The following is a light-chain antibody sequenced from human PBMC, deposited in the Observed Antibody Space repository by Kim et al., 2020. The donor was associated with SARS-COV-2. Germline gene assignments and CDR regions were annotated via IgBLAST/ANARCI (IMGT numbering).Light chain of an antibody. Sequence: SVKLTFTLSSGHSSYIIAWQQAQPGKDPRYLMKLEGSGSYNKGSGVPDRFSGSSSGADRYLTTSNLQSEDEADYYCGTWDSNTHVVFGGGTQLTVL. V-gene: IGLV4-60*03. CDR1: SGHSSYI. J-gene: IGLJ2*01. CDR2: LEGSGSY. CDR3: GTWDSNTHVV.